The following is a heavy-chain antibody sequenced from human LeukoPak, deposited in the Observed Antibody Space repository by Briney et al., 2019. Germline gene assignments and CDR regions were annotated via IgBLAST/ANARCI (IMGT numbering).Heavy chain of an antibody. CDR2: IYYSGST. J-gene: IGHJ3*02. D-gene: IGHD4-23*01. Sequence: SETLSLTGTVSGGSISSYYWSWIRQPPGKGLEWIGCIYYSGSTNYNPSLKSRVTISVDTSKNQFSLKLSSVTAADTAVYYCARRLVMDGGNSFEAFDIWGQGTMVTVSS. V-gene: IGHV4-59*01. CDR3: ARRLVMDGGNSFEAFDI. CDR1: GGSISSYY.